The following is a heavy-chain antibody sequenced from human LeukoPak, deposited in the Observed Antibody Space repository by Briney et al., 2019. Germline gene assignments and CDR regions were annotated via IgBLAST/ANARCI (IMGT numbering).Heavy chain of an antibody. CDR3: ARVVGEEVVFDY. V-gene: IGHV4-61*01. D-gene: IGHD2-2*01. CDR2: IYYSGST. Sequence: SETLSLTCTVSGGSFSSGSYYWIWLRQPPGSGVEGVWDIYYSGSTKYNPSLKSRVTISVDTSKNQFSLKLSSVTAADTAVYYCARVVGEEVVFDYWGQGTLVTVSS. J-gene: IGHJ4*02. CDR1: GGSFSSGSYY.